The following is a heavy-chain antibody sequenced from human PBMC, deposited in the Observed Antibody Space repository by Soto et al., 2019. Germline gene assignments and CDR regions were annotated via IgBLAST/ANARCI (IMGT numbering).Heavy chain of an antibody. Sequence: SVKVSCKASGGTFSSYAISWVRQAPGQGLEWMGGIIPIFGTANYAQKFQGRVTITADGSTSTAYMELSSLRSEDTAVYYCARGWSNYYYYGMDVWGQGTTVTVSS. CDR1: GGTFSSYA. CDR2: IIPIFGTA. J-gene: IGHJ6*02. CDR3: ARGWSNYYYYGMDV. V-gene: IGHV1-69*13. D-gene: IGHD6-13*01.